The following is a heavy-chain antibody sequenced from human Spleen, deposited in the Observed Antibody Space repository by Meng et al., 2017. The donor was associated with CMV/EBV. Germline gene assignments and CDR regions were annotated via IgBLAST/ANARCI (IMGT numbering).Heavy chain of an antibody. CDR2: IQQDDSEK. V-gene: IGHV3-7*01. J-gene: IGHJ4*02. Sequence: LSLSCGVCGFSFSSDWFCWARQAPGRGLECVANIQQDDSEKYYVDSVKGRFTISRDNANNSLYLQMSSLSAEDTAVYYCARDSASGDYWGQGTLVTVSS. CDR1: GFSFSSDW. D-gene: IGHD6-13*01. CDR3: ARDSASGDY.